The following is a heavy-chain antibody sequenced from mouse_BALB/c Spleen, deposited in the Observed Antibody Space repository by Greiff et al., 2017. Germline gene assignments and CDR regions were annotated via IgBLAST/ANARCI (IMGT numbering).Heavy chain of an antibody. CDR2: ISSGGST. CDR1: GFTFSSYA. V-gene: IGHV5-6-5*01. D-gene: IGHD1-1*01. J-gene: IGHJ3*01. CDR3: ARGIYYYGSSGAWFAY. Sequence: EVQLVESGGGLVKPGGSLKLSCAASGFTFSSYAMSWVRQTPEKRLEWVASISSGGSTYYPDSVKGRFTISRDNARNILYLQMSSLRSEDTAMYYCARGIYYYGSSGAWFAYWGQGTLVTVSA.